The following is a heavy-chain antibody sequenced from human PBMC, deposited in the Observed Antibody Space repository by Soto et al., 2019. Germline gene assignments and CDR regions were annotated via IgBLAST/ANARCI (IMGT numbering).Heavy chain of an antibody. Sequence: QITLKESGPTLVKPTQTLTLTCTFSGFSLSADGVGVGWIRQPPGKALEWLALIYWDDDQRYSPSLKTMLTITKDTSKNQVVLTMTNMDPVDTATYYCAHAYGGTSWPNDVFDVWGQGTVVTVSS. CDR2: IYWDDDQ. J-gene: IGHJ3*01. V-gene: IGHV2-5*02. CDR1: GFSLSADGVG. CDR3: AHAYGGTSWPNDVFDV. D-gene: IGHD2-2*01.